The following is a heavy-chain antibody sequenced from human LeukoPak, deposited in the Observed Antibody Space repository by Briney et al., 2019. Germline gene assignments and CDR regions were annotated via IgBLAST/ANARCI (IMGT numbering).Heavy chain of an antibody. V-gene: IGHV3-74*03. CDR3: AKDRSRNWNYFLGP. CDR1: GFTFTNHW. CDR2: INYYGTTT. D-gene: IGHD1-7*01. J-gene: IGHJ5*02. Sequence: GGSLRLSCAASGFTFTNHWMHWVRQAPGKGLVWVSRINYYGTTTMYADSVKGRFTISRDNAKNTLYLQMNSLRAEDTAVYYCAKDRSRNWNYFLGPWGQGTLVTVSS.